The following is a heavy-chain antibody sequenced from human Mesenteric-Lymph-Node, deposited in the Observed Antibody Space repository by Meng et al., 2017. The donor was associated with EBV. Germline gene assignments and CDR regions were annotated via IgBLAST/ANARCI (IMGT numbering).Heavy chain of an antibody. J-gene: IGHJ4*02. Sequence: LQQAGAGRVKPSETLSPTCAWSGESLSGYYWSWSRQSPGKGLEWIGEINHSGSTNYNPSLESRLTISVDTSRNHFSLKLTSVTAADTAVYYCARGRIDDYTKFFDYWGQGTLVTVSS. CDR2: INHSGST. D-gene: IGHD4-11*01. CDR1: GESLSGYY. CDR3: ARGRIDDYTKFFDY. V-gene: IGHV4-34*01.